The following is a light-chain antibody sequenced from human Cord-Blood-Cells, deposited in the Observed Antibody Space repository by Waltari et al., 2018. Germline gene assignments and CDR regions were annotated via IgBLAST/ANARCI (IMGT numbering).Light chain of an antibody. CDR2: DAS. CDR3: QQRSNWPT. V-gene: IGKV3-11*01. J-gene: IGKJ1*01. Sequence: EIVLTPSPATLSLSPGERATLSCRASQSVSSYLAWYQQKPGQAPSLLIYDASNRATGIPARFSGSGSGTDFTLTISSLEPEDFAVYYCQQRSNWPTFGQGTKVEIK. CDR1: QSVSSY.